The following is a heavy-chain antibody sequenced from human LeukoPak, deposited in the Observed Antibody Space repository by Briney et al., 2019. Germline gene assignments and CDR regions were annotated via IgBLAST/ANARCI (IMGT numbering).Heavy chain of an antibody. J-gene: IGHJ4*02. CDR3: ARARYGSGSYYYDY. CDR2: INPKSGGT. D-gene: IGHD3-10*01. V-gene: IGHV1-2*02. Sequence: ASVKVSCKASGYSFTGHYMHWVRQAPGQGLEWMGWINPKSGGTNYAQKFQGRVTMTRDTSISTAYMDMSSLRSDDTAVYYCARARYGSGSYYYDYWGQGTLVTVSS. CDR1: GYSFTGHY.